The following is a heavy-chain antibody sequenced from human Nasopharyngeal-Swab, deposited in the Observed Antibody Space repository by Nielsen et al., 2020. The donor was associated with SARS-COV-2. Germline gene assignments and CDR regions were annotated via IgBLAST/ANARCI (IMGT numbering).Heavy chain of an antibody. Sequence: GESLKISCAASGFTFSSYSMNWVRQAPGKGLEWVSSISSSSSYIYHADSVKGRFTISRDNAKNSLYLQMNSLRAEDTAVYYCARDRSQGYDSSGYYGGLDYWGQGTLVTVSS. CDR1: GFTFSSYS. V-gene: IGHV3-21*04. J-gene: IGHJ4*02. D-gene: IGHD3-22*01. CDR3: ARDRSQGYDSSGYYGGLDY. CDR2: ISSSSSYI.